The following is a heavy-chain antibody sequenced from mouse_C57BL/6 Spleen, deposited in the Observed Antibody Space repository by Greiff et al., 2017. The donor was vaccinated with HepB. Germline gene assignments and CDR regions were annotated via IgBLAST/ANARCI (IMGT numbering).Heavy chain of an antibody. CDR2: IYPGSGST. Sequence: QVQLKQPGAELVKPGASVKMSCKASGYTFTSYWITWVKQRPGQGLEWIGDIYPGSGSTNYNEKFKSKATLTVDTSSSTAYMQLSSLTSEDSAVYYCAIRDYDEKAFDYWGQGTTLTVSS. CDR1: GYTFTSYW. J-gene: IGHJ2*01. V-gene: IGHV1-55*01. D-gene: IGHD2-4*01. CDR3: AIRDYDEKAFDY.